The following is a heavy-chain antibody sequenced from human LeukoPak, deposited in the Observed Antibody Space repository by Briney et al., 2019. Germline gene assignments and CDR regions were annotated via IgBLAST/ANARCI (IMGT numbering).Heavy chain of an antibody. V-gene: IGHV1-24*01. Sequence: GASVKVSCKVSGYTLTELSMHWVRQAPGKGLEWMGGFDPEDGETIYAQKFQGRVTITEDTSTDTAYMELSSLRSEDTAVYYCATDPLVVITGDAFDIWGQGTMVTVSS. CDR1: GYTLTELS. D-gene: IGHD3-22*01. CDR3: ATDPLVVITGDAFDI. CDR2: FDPEDGET. J-gene: IGHJ3*02.